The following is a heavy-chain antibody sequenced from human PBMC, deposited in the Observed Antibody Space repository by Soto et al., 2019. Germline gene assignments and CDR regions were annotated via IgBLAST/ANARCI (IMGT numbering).Heavy chain of an antibody. J-gene: IGHJ6*02. Sequence: SVTQSHRYTVAEDYMSSGGYCWGWKRQHPGQGLEWIGYIYHSGSAYYNPSLRSRLTISVDTSKSQFSLNLRSVTAADTAIYYCARDGGSQGYGMDVWGQGTTVPGSS. CDR1: EDYMSSGGYC. V-gene: IGHV4-31*03. D-gene: IGHD2-15*01. CDR3: ARDGGSQGYGMDV. CDR2: IYHSGSA.